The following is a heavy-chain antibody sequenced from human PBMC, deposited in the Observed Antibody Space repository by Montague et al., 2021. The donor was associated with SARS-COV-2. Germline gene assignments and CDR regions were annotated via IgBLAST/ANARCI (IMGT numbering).Heavy chain of an antibody. CDR1: GFSFSSSV. V-gene: IGHV3-33*01. J-gene: IGHJ4*02. D-gene: IGHD1-1*01. CDR3: ARENDRKFDFDF. CDR2: IRSDGSHI. Sequence: SRRLSCAASGFSFSSSVMHWVRQAPGKGLEWVTVIRSDGSHISYVDSVRGRFTVSRDNSNNILYLQMNSLKVDDTAVYYCARENDRKFDFDFWGQGTLVTVSS.